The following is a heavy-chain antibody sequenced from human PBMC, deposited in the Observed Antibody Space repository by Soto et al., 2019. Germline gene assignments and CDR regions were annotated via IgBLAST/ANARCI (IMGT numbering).Heavy chain of an antibody. J-gene: IGHJ4*02. CDR3: ARVPPHLDYGDYDFGY. Sequence: ASVKVSCKASGYTFTSYGISWVRQAPGQGLEWMGWISAYNGNTNYAQKLQGRVTMTTDTSTSTAYMELRSLRSDDTAVYYCARVPPHLDYGDYDFGYWGQGTLVTVSS. CDR1: GYTFTSYG. V-gene: IGHV1-18*01. D-gene: IGHD4-17*01. CDR2: ISAYNGNT.